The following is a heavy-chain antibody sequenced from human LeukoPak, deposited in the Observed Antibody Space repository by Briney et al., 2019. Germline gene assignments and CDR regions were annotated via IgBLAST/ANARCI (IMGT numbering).Heavy chain of an antibody. Sequence: ASVNVSCKASGYTFTDYYIHWVRQAPGQGLEWMGWNNPNSGGTNYTQKFQGRVTMTRDTSISTAYLELNRLTSDDTAVYYCARVLARYGNLDYWGQGILVTVSS. V-gene: IGHV1-2*02. CDR2: NNPNSGGT. D-gene: IGHD1-14*01. CDR3: ARVLARYGNLDY. J-gene: IGHJ4*02. CDR1: GYTFTDYY.